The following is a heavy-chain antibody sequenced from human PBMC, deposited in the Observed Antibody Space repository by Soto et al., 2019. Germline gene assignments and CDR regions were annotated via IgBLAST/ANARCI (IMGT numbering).Heavy chain of an antibody. CDR1: GFTFSSYA. D-gene: IGHD5-18*01. V-gene: IGHV3-30-3*01. J-gene: IGHJ6*02. CDR2: ISYAGSNK. Sequence: QLQLLQSGGAVVQPGRSLRLSCAASGFTFSSYAMHWVRQAPGKGLEWVAVISYAGSNKYYADSVKGRFTISRDNSKNTLYLQMNGLIAEDTAVYYCARDMLRLYSYGTSYGMDVWGRGTTVTVSS. CDR3: ARDMLRLYSYGTSYGMDV.